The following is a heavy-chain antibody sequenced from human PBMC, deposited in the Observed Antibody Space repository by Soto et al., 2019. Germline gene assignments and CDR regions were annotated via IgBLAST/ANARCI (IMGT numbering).Heavy chain of an antibody. D-gene: IGHD1-26*01. Sequence: QGQLVQSGGEVKKPGASVKVSCKTSGYTFSRYGISWVRQAPGQGLEWMGWISGYNGDTNYARKFQGRVTMTIDTSTTTAYMELRSLTSDDTAVYYCAKNGKPPYYYYGLDVWGQGTTVTVSS. V-gene: IGHV1-18*01. CDR1: GYTFSRYG. CDR2: ISGYNGDT. CDR3: AKNGKPPYYYYGLDV. J-gene: IGHJ6*02.